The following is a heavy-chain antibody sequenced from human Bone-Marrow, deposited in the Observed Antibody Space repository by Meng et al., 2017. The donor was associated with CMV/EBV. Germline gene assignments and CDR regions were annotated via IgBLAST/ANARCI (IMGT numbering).Heavy chain of an antibody. CDR1: GGSISSSSYY. D-gene: IGHD2-2*01. CDR2: IYYSGST. V-gene: IGHV4-39*01. Sequence: SETLSLTCTVSGGSISSSSYYWGWIRQPPGKGLEWIGSIYYSGSTYYNPSLKSRVTMSVDTSKNQFSLKLSSVTAADTAVYYCARKVVVVPAASKSNNWFDPWGQGTLVTVSS. J-gene: IGHJ5*02. CDR3: ARKVVVVPAASKSNNWFDP.